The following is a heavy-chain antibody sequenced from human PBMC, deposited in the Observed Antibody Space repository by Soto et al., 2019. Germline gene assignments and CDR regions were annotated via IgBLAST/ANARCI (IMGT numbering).Heavy chain of an antibody. Sequence: GGSLRLSCAASGFTFPDYAVTWFRLPPGRGLEWAGFIRSKVYGETTEYAASVKGRFTFSRDDSGSIAYLQMTSLKAEDTAVYYCTTAAVTSRYYFYTLDVWGQGTTVTVSS. CDR2: IRSKVYGETT. CDR1: GFTFPDYA. D-gene: IGHD2-2*01. J-gene: IGHJ6*02. CDR3: TTAAVTSRYYFYTLDV. V-gene: IGHV3-49*03.